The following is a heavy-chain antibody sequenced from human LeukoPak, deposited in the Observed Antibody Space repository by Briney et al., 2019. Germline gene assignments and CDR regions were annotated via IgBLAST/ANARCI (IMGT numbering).Heavy chain of an antibody. CDR3: AKTRGDDKSFDY. J-gene: IGHJ4*02. CDR1: GFTLDDYA. CDR2: ISWNSGSI. D-gene: IGHD3-10*01. V-gene: IGHV3-9*01. Sequence: GGSLRLSCAASGFTLDDYAMHWVRQAPGQGLELVSGISWNSGSIGYADSVKGRFTISRANAKNSLYLQMNSLRAEDTALYYCAKTRGDDKSFDYWGQGTLVTVSS.